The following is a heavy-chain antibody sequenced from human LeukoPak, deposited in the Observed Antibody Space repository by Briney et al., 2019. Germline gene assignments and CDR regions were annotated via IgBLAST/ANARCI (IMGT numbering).Heavy chain of an antibody. J-gene: IGHJ5*02. D-gene: IGHD3-22*01. Sequence: SETLSLTCTVSGGSISSYYWSWIRQPPGKGLEWIGYIYYSGSTNYNPSLKSRVTISVDTSKNQFSLKLSSVTAADTAVYYCARDADYYDSSGYPTGFDPWGQGTLVTVSS. CDR3: ARDADYYDSSGYPTGFDP. CDR2: IYYSGST. CDR1: GGSISSYY. V-gene: IGHV4-59*01.